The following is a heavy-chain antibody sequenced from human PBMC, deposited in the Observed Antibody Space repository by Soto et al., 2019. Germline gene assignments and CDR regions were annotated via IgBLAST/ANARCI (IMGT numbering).Heavy chain of an antibody. D-gene: IGHD2-15*01. V-gene: IGHV3-21*01. CDR2: ISSSSSYI. CDR1: GLTLSSYS. CDR3: ARDCSGGSCYFVDAFDL. Sequence: PGGSMRLSCAASGLTLSSYSMDWVRQDPGKGLEWVSSISSSSSYIYYADSVKGRFTISRDNAKNSLYLQMNSLRAEDTAVYYCARDCSGGSCYFVDAFDLWGQGTMVTVSS. J-gene: IGHJ3*01.